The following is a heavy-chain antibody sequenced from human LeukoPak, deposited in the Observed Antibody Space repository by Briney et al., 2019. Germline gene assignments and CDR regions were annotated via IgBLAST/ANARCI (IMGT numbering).Heavy chain of an antibody. D-gene: IGHD6-6*01. CDR3: ARHVTSSFVKYFDD. J-gene: IGHJ4*02. CDR1: GGSISGSS. V-gene: IGHV4-59*08. CDR2: IHYSGST. Sequence: SETLSLICTVSGGSISGSSWSWIRQPPGKGLEWIGHIHYSGSTNYNPSLESRVTISGDTSKNQFSLKVTSVTAADTAVYYCARHVTSSFVKYFDDWGQGTLVTVSS.